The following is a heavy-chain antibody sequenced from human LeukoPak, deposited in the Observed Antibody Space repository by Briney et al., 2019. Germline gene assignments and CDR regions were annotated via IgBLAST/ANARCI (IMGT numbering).Heavy chain of an antibody. J-gene: IGHJ4*02. CDR3: ARVTNYDYVWGSPTDY. V-gene: IGHV3-74*01. CDR1: GFTFSSYG. Sequence: GGSLRLSCAASGFTFSSYGMSWVRQAPGKGLVWVSRINSDGSSTSYADSVKGRFTISRDNAKNTLYLQMNSLGAEDTAVYYCARVTNYDYVWGSPTDYWGQGTLVTVSS. CDR2: INSDGSST. D-gene: IGHD3-16*01.